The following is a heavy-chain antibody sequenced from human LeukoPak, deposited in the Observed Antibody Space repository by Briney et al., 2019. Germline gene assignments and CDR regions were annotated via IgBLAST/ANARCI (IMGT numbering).Heavy chain of an antibody. CDR1: GFTFSSYS. Sequence: GGSLRLYCAASGFTFSSYSMNWVRQAPGKGLEWVSSISSSSSYTYYADSVKGRFTISRDNAKNSLYLQMNSLRAEDTAVYYCARDGDYYDSRGDAFDIWGQGAMVTVAS. CDR3: ARDGDYYDSRGDAFDI. D-gene: IGHD3-22*01. V-gene: IGHV3-21*01. J-gene: IGHJ3*02. CDR2: ISSSSSYT.